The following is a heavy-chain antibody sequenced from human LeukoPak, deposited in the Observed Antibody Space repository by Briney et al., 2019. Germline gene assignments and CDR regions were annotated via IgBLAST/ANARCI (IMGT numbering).Heavy chain of an antibody. D-gene: IGHD3-16*01. J-gene: IGHJ3*02. CDR3: TRVASRLGALGPSDI. Sequence: GGSLRLSCTVSGFTFVDYSMTWVRQGPGKGLEWVGLVGSSIVGGTREYAASVKGRFTISRDDSKKTAYLQMNSLKSEDTGVYYCTRVASRLGALGPSDIWGQGTTIIVSS. CDR2: VGSSIVGGTR. V-gene: IGHV3-49*04. CDR1: GFTFVDYS.